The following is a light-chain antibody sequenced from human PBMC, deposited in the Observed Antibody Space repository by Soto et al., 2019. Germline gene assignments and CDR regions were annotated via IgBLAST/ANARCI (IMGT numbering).Light chain of an antibody. Sequence: EIVLTQSPDTLSLSPGERATLSCRASQSVSSSYLAWYQQKPGQAPRLLIYGASSRATGIPDRFSGSGSGTDFTLTSSRLEPEDFAVYYCQQYGTSPWTFGHGTKVEIK. CDR2: GAS. J-gene: IGKJ1*01. CDR1: QSVSSSY. CDR3: QQYGTSPWT. V-gene: IGKV3-20*01.